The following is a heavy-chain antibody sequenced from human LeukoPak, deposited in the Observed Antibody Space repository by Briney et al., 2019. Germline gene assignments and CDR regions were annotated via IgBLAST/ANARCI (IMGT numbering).Heavy chain of an antibody. D-gene: IGHD2-2*01. V-gene: IGHV4-34*01. CDR3: ARKDCSTTSCSYGFDI. Sequence: SETLSLTCAVYGGSFSGYYWSWIRQPPGKGLKWIGETSHSGSTNYNPSLASRVTISVDTSKKQFSLKLSSVTAADTAVYFCARKDCSTTSCSYGFDIWAQGTMVTVSS. CDR1: GGSFSGYY. CDR2: TSHSGST. J-gene: IGHJ3*02.